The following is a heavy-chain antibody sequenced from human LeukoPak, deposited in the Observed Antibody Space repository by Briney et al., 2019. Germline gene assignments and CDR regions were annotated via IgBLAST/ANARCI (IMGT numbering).Heavy chain of an antibody. CDR1: GFTFSRYG. Sequence: GGSLRLSCAASGFTFSRYGMSWVRQAPGKGLECVANINQDGSERFYADSVKGRFTISRDNAKNSLYLQMNSLRAEDTAVYYCARDPDPIVGVSFDYWGQGNLVTVSS. CDR3: ARDPDPIVGVSFDY. CDR2: INQDGSER. V-gene: IGHV3-7*01. D-gene: IGHD1-26*01. J-gene: IGHJ4*02.